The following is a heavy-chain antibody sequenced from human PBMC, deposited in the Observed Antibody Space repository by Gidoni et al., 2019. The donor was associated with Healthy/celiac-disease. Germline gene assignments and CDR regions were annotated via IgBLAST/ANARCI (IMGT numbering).Heavy chain of an antibody. CDR3: ATKGGYSSSHSYYYYMDV. CDR1: GYTFTDYY. V-gene: IGHV1-69-2*01. CDR2: VDPEDGET. Sequence: EVQLVQSGAEVKKPGATVKISCKVSGYTFTDYYMHWVQQAPGKGLEWMGLVDPEDGETIYAEKFQGRVTITADTSTDTAYMELSSLRSEDTAVYYCATKGGYSSSHSYYYYMDVWGKGTTVTVSS. D-gene: IGHD6-13*01. J-gene: IGHJ6*03.